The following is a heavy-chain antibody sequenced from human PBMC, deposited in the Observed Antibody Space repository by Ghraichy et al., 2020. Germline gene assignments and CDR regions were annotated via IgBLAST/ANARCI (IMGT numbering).Heavy chain of an antibody. D-gene: IGHD3-3*01. V-gene: IGHV1-8*01. CDR1: GYTFTSYD. CDR3: VRGRFLEWLLHNYYYGMDV. Sequence: ASVKVSCKASGYTFTSYDINWVRQATGQGLEWMGWMNPNSGNTGYAQKFQGRVTMTRNTSISTAYMELSSLRSEDTAVYYCVRGRFLEWLLHNYYYGMDVWGQGTTVTVSS. CDR2: MNPNSGNT. J-gene: IGHJ6*02.